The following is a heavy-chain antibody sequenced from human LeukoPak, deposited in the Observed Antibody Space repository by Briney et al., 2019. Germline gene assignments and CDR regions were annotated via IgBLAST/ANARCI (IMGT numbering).Heavy chain of an antibody. CDR3: ARDLSESTYYDILTGFDY. D-gene: IGHD3-9*01. V-gene: IGHV3-30*04. CDR1: GFTFSSYA. Sequence: GGSLRLSCAASGFTFSSYAMHWVRQAPGKGLEWVAVISYDGSNKYYADSVKGRFTISRDNSKNTLYLQMNSLRAEDTAVYYCARDLSESTYYDILTGFDYWGQGTLVTVSS. CDR2: ISYDGSNK. J-gene: IGHJ4*02.